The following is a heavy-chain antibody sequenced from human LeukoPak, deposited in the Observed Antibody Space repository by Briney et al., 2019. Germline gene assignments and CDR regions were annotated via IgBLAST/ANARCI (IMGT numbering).Heavy chain of an antibody. J-gene: IGHJ4*02. CDR1: GFTFSSYA. V-gene: IGHV3-23*01. Sequence: GGSLRLSCATSGFTFSSYAMSWVRQAPGEGLEWVSAISGNGVSTYYADSVKGRFTISRDNSKNTLYLQMNSLRAEDTAVYYCAKAPLSYDSSGPFDYWGQGTLVTVSS. CDR2: ISGNGVST. D-gene: IGHD3-22*01. CDR3: AKAPLSYDSSGPFDY.